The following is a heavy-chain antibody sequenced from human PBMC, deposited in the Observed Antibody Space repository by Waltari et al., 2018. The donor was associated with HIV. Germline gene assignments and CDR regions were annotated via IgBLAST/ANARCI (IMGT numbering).Heavy chain of an antibody. D-gene: IGHD6-19*01. V-gene: IGHV1-69*04. CDR3: ARDQYTSDSGCPGV. CDR1: GGTFSTYG. Sequence: QVQLVQSGAEVKKPGSSVKVSCKTSGGTFSTYGISWLRQTPGQGLEWMGRLRPVSGTPKYAQNFQGRLTITADKATATAYMDLDSLTSEDTAIYYCARDQYTSDSGCPGVWGQGTLVTVSS. CDR2: LRPVSGTP. J-gene: IGHJ4*02.